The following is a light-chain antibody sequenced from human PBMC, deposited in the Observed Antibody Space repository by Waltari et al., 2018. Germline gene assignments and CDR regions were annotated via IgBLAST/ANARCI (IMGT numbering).Light chain of an antibody. Sequence: QSALTQPASVSGSPGQSNTIPCTGTSSDVGGYNYVSWYQQHPGKAPKLMIFDVNNRPSGVSNRFSGSKSGNTASLTISGLQAEDEADYYCSAYISSSTLELFGGGTRLTVL. CDR3: SAYISSSTLEL. V-gene: IGLV2-14*03. J-gene: IGLJ2*01. CDR2: DVN. CDR1: SSDVGGYNY.